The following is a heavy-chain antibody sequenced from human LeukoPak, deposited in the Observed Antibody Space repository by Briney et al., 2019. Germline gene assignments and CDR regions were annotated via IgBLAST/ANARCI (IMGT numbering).Heavy chain of an antibody. D-gene: IGHD1-14*01. CDR1: GGSVSSGTSY. J-gene: IGHJ3*02. V-gene: IGHV4-61*01. CDR2: IYYSGST. CDR3: ARGYRRAFDI. Sequence: TSETLSLTCTVSGGSVSSGTSYWGWIRQPPGKGLECIGYIYYSGSTNYNPSLKSRVTISVDTSKNQFSLKLSSVTAADTAVYYCARGYRRAFDIWGQGTMVTVSS.